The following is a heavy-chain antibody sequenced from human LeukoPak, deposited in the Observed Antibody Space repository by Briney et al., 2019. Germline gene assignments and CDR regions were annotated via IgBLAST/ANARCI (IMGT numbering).Heavy chain of an antibody. CDR1: GFTVSSNY. V-gene: IGHV3-53*01. J-gene: IGHJ4*02. Sequence: PGGSLRLSCAASGFTVSSNYMSWVRQAPGKGLEWVSVIYGGGSTYYADSVKGRFTISRDNSKNTLYLQMNSLRAEDTAVYYCASKNSGWFYFDYWGQGTLVTVSS. CDR3: ASKNSGWFYFDY. D-gene: IGHD6-19*01. CDR2: IYGGGST.